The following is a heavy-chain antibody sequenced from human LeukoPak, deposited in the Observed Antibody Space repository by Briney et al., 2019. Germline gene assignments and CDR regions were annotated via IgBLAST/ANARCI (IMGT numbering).Heavy chain of an antibody. Sequence: ASVKVSCKASGYTFTSYDINWVRQATGQGLEWVEWMNPNRGNTGYAQKFQGRVTMTTNTTISTTYIELRSLRSEDTAVYYCARGNHYYGSGSSFFDYWGQGTLVTVSS. D-gene: IGHD3-10*01. CDR3: ARGNHYYGSGSSFFDY. J-gene: IGHJ4*02. V-gene: IGHV1-8*01. CDR2: MNPNRGNT. CDR1: GYTFTSYD.